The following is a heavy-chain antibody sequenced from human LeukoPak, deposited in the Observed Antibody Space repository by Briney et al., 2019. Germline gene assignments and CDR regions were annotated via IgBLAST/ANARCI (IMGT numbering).Heavy chain of an antibody. CDR2: ISGDGGRT. CDR3: AKDRPVLSY. Sequence: PGGSLRLSCAASGFTLDDYAMHWVRQAPGKGLEWVSLISGDGGRTYYGDSVKGRFTISRDNSKNSLYLQVNSLRLEDTAVYYCAKDRPVLSYWGQGTLVTVSS. D-gene: IGHD4/OR15-4a*01. V-gene: IGHV3-43*02. J-gene: IGHJ4*02. CDR1: GFTLDDYA.